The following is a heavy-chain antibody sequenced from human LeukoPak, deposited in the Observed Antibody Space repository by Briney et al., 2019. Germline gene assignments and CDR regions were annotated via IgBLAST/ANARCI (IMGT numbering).Heavy chain of an antibody. V-gene: IGHV4-39*07. CDR3: ARERYTGPGAQLFDY. J-gene: IGHJ4*02. CDR2: IYYSGST. Sequence: PSETLSLTCTVSGGSISSSSYYWGWIRQPPGKGLEWIGSIYYSGSTYYNPSLKSRVTISVDTSKNQFSLKLSSVTAADTAVYYCARERYTGPGAQLFDYWGQGTLVTVSS. CDR1: GGSISSSSYY. D-gene: IGHD1-1*01.